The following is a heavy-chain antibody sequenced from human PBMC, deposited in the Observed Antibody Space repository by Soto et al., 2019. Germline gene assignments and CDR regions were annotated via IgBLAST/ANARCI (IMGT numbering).Heavy chain of an antibody. D-gene: IGHD2-8*01. CDR2: TYYRSTWSY. V-gene: IGHV6-1*01. CDR3: ARLIGNSWLDS. J-gene: IGHJ5*01. Sequence: SQTLSLTCAISGDSVSTNSATWDWIRQSPSRGLEWLGRTYYRSTWSYDYVVSVQGRITINPDTSNNQLSLHLNSVTPDDTAVYYCARLIGNSWLDSWGQGTLVTVSS. CDR1: GDSVSTNSAT.